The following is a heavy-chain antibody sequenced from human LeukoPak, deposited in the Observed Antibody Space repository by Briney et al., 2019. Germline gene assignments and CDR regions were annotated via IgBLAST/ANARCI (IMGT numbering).Heavy chain of an antibody. CDR2: IYYSGST. Sequence: SETLSLTCTVSGGSISSSSYYWGWIRPPPGKGLEWIGSIYYSGSTYYNPSLKSRVTISVDTSKNQFSLKLSSVTAADTAVYYRARLKEWFGELLLWGQGTLVTVSS. CDR1: GGSISSSSYY. J-gene: IGHJ4*02. V-gene: IGHV4-39*01. D-gene: IGHD3-10*01. CDR3: ARLKEWFGELLL.